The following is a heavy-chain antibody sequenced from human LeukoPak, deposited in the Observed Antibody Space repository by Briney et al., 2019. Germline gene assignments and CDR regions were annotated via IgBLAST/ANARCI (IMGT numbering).Heavy chain of an antibody. Sequence: GASVKVSCKASGYTFTSYGISWVRQAPGQGLEWIGWISAYNGNTNYAQKLQGRVTMTTDTSTSTAYMELRSLRSDDTAVYYCATGPREYDYVWGSYRANWFDPWGQGTLVTVSS. D-gene: IGHD3-16*02. V-gene: IGHV1-18*01. J-gene: IGHJ5*02. CDR2: ISAYNGNT. CDR1: GYTFTSYG. CDR3: ATGPREYDYVWGSYRANWFDP.